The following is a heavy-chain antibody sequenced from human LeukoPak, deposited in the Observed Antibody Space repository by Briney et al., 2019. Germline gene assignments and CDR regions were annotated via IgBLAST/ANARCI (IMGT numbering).Heavy chain of an antibody. CDR1: GFTFRNYG. J-gene: IGHJ4*02. D-gene: IGHD6-13*01. Sequence: RRSLRLSCAASGFTFRNYGMHWVRQAPGKGLEWVAVISKDGGSNKYHADSVKGRFTISRDNSMNTLYLQMNSLRAEDTAVYYCAKVGIGSRDGYFDYWGQGTLVTVSS. CDR3: AKVGIGSRDGYFDY. CDR2: ISKDGGSNK. V-gene: IGHV3-30*18.